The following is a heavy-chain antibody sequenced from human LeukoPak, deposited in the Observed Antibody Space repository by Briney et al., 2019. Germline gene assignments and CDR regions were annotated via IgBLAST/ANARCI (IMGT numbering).Heavy chain of an antibody. D-gene: IGHD1-26*01. CDR3: ARVCYRESYYYFGY. CDR2: IYYSGST. V-gene: IGHV4-31*03. CDR1: GGSISSGGYY. Sequence: PSETLSLTCTVSGGSISSGGYYWSWIRQHPGKGLEWIGNIYYSGSTYYNPSLKSRVTISVDTSKNQFSLELSSVTAADAAVYYCARVCYRESYYYFGYWGQGTLVTVSS. J-gene: IGHJ4*02.